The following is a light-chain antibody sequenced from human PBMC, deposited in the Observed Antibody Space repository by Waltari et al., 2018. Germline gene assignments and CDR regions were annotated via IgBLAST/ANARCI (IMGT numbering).Light chain of an antibody. J-gene: IGKJ1*01. V-gene: IGKV3-20*01. Sequence: EIVLTQSPGTLALSPGERATLSCRASQSVGRALAWYQQKPGQAPRILIYGSSSRATGISDKCSGSGSGTDFSLTISRVEPEDFAVYFCQMYVRLPVTFGQGTKVEVK. CDR3: QMYVRLPVT. CDR2: GSS. CDR1: QSVGRA.